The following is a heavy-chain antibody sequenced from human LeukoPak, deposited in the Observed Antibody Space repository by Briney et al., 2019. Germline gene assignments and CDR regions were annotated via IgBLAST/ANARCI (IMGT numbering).Heavy chain of an antibody. CDR3: ARGGSILTGYYPHDAVDI. D-gene: IGHD3-9*01. CDR1: GGSISSYY. V-gene: IGHV4-59*01. J-gene: IGHJ3*02. CDR2: IYYSGST. Sequence: SETLSLTCTVSGGSISSYYWSWIRQPPGKGLEWIGYIYYSGSTNYNPSLKSRVTISVDTSKNQFSLKLSSVTAADTAVYYCARGGSILTGYYPHDAVDIWGQGTMVTVSS.